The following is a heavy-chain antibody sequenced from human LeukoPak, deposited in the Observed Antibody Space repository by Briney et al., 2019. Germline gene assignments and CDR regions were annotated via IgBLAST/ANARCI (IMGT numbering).Heavy chain of an antibody. V-gene: IGHV1-69*05. D-gene: IGHD2-2*01. CDR1: GGTFSSYA. Sequence: GSSVKVSYKASGGTFSSYAISWVRQAPGQGLEWMGGIIPIFGTANYAQKFQGRVTITTDESTSTAYMELSSLRSEDTAVYYCARAPVVPAATIVYWYFDLWGRGTLVTVSS. J-gene: IGHJ2*01. CDR2: IIPIFGTA. CDR3: ARAPVVPAATIVYWYFDL.